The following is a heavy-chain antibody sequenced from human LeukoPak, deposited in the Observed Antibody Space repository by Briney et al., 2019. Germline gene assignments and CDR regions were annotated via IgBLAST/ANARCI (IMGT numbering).Heavy chain of an antibody. J-gene: IGHJ6*02. D-gene: IGHD2-21*02. CDR3: ARDSMHPAYCGGDCYGSYYYGMDV. V-gene: IGHV3-30-3*01. CDR1: GFTFSSYA. Sequence: GRSLRLSCAASGFTFSSYAMHWVRQAPGKGLEWVAVISYDGSNKYYADSVEGRFTISRDNSKNTLYLQMNSLRAEDTAVYYCARDSMHPAYCGGDCYGSYYYGMDVWGQGTTVTVSS. CDR2: ISYDGSNK.